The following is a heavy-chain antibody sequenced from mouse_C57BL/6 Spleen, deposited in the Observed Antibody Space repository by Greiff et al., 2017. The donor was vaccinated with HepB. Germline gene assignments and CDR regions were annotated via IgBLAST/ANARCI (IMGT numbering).Heavy chain of an antibody. Sequence: EVNVVESEGGLVQPGSSMKLSCTASGFTFSDYYMAWVRQVPEKGLEWVANINYDGSSTYYLDSLKSRFIISRDNAKNILYLQMSSLKSEDTATYYCARVIYYGPYYFDYWGQGTTLTVSS. CDR2: INYDGSST. D-gene: IGHD1-1*01. J-gene: IGHJ2*01. V-gene: IGHV5-16*01. CDR3: ARVIYYGPYYFDY. CDR1: GFTFSDYY.